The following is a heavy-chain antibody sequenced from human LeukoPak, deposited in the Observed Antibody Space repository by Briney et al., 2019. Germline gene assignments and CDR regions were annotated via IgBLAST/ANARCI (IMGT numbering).Heavy chain of an antibody. Sequence: GGSLRLSCAASGFTFSSYAMHWVRQAPGKGLEWVAVISYDGSNKYYADSVKGRFTISRDNSKNTLYLQMNSLRAEDTAVYYCARDSPYCSGGSCQNWFDPWSQGTLVTVSS. CDR3: ARDSPYCSGGSCQNWFDP. V-gene: IGHV3-30-3*01. CDR1: GFTFSSYA. CDR2: ISYDGSNK. J-gene: IGHJ5*02. D-gene: IGHD2-15*01.